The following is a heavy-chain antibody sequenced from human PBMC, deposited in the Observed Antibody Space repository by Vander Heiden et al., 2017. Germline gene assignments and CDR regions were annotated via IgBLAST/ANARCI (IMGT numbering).Heavy chain of an antibody. Sequence: QVQLVQSGAEVKKPGASVKVSCKASGYPFTSYDINWVRQATGQGLEWMGWMNPNSGNTGYAQKFQGRGTRTRNTSISTAYMERSSLRSEETAVYYCARGVIVYYYDSSGYYGLFDPWGQGTLVTVSS. D-gene: IGHD3-22*01. CDR3: ARGVIVYYYDSSGYYGLFDP. CDR2: MNPNSGNT. CDR1: GYPFTSYD. J-gene: IGHJ5*02. V-gene: IGHV1-8*01.